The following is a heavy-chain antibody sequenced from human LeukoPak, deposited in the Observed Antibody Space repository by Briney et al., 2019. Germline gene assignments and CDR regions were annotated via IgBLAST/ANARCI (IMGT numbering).Heavy chain of an antibody. V-gene: IGHV3-53*01. CDR3: ARDRYDSSGYLGYDY. CDR1: GFTFSSNY. D-gene: IGHD3-22*01. CDR2: IYSGGST. J-gene: IGHJ4*02. Sequence: PGGSLRLSCAASGFTFSSNYMSWVRQAPGKGLEWVSVIYSGGSTYYADSVKGRFTISRDNSKNTLYLQMNSLRAEDTAVYYCARDRYDSSGYLGYDYWGQGTLVTVSS.